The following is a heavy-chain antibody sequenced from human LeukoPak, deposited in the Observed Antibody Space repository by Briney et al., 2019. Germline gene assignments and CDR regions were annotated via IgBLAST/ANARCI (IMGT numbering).Heavy chain of an antibody. CDR3: AREGGQLWSPYYYYGMDV. CDR2: IWYDGSNK. V-gene: IGHV3-33*01. J-gene: IGHJ6*04. Sequence: EGSLRLSCAASGFTFSSYGMHWVRQAPGKGLEWVAVIWYDGSNKYYADSVKGRFTISRDNSKNTLYLQMNSLRAEDTAVYYCAREGGQLWSPYYYYGMDVWGKGTTVTVSS. CDR1: GFTFSSYG. D-gene: IGHD5-18*01.